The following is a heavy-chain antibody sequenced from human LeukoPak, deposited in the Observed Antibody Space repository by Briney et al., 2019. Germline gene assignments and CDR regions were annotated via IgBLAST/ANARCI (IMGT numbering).Heavy chain of an antibody. J-gene: IGHJ4*02. CDR2: ISSSSSYI. CDR1: GFTFSSYS. Sequence: GGSLRLSCAASGFTFSSYSMNWVRQAPGKGLEWVSSISSSSSYIYYADSVKGRFTISRDNAKNSPYLQMNSLRAEDTAVYYCARDYVTTVTPVGYWGQGTLVTVSS. V-gene: IGHV3-21*01. D-gene: IGHD4-17*01. CDR3: ARDYVTTVTPVGY.